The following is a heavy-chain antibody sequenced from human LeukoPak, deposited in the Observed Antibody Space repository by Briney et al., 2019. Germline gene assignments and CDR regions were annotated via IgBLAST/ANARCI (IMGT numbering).Heavy chain of an antibody. V-gene: IGHV4-39*07. CDR3: ARGGGGMRIYGKNWFDP. CDR1: GGSISSSNYY. D-gene: IGHD3-16*01. Sequence: SETLSLTCIVSGGSISSSNYYWGWIRRSPGKGLEWIGSTYSRGSTYYNPSLKSRVIVSSDMSKNQFSLMLNSVTAADTAVYYCARGGGGMRIYGKNWFDPWGQGTLVTVSS. J-gene: IGHJ5*02. CDR2: TYSRGST.